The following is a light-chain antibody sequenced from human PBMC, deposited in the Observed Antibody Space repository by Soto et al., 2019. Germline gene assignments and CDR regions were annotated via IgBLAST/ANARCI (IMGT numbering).Light chain of an antibody. CDR3: QQRSNWPPIIT. J-gene: IGKJ3*01. Sequence: EITLTQSPATLSLSPGERASLSCRASQSVTTYLAWYQHKPGQPPSLLIYDATTRATGILDSFSGSGSGTDFALTISSLESEDFGVYHCQQRSNWPPIITFGPGTKVD. CDR2: DAT. CDR1: QSVTTY. V-gene: IGKV3-11*01.